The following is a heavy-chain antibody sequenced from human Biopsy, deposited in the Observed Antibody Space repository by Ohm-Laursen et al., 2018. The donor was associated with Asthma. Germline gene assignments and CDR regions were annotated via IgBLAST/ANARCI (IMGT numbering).Heavy chain of an antibody. V-gene: IGHV4-30-4*01. CDR2: VFWSGST. D-gene: IGHD4-17*01. J-gene: IGHJ6*02. Sequence: SQTLSLTCRVSGGYTGSSDHHWAWIRQTPGKGLEWIGFVFWSGSTHYSRSLERRVSISIDTATNEFSMELWSVTPADTAVYFCARVVIYGDIYFGIDVWGPGNTVDVS. CDR1: GGYTGSSDHH. CDR3: ARVVIYGDIYFGIDV.